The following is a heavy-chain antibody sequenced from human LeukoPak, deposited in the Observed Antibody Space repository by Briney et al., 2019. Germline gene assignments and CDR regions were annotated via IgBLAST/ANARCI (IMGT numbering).Heavy chain of an antibody. D-gene: IGHD2-21*02. CDR3: AKRDRPCSGDCSAPYYFDY. J-gene: IGHJ4*02. CDR2: VSSSGANT. CDR1: GYTFSSYA. V-gene: IGHV3-23*01. Sequence: ETGGSLRLSCAASGYTFSSYAMSWVRQAPGKGLEWVSSVSSSGANTYYADSVKGRFTISRDNSKNTVFLQMSSLGAEDTAVYYCAKRDRPCSGDCSAPYYFDYWGQGTLVTVSS.